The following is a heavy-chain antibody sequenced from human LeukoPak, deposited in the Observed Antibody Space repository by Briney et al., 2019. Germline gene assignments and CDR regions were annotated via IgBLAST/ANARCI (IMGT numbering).Heavy chain of an antibody. Sequence: ASVKVSCKASGYPFTSYYIHWVRQAPGQGLEWMGIINPSGGSTNYAQKFQGRVTMTRDRSTSTLYMELSSLRPEDTALYYCATIEYWGQGTLVTVSS. J-gene: IGHJ4*02. CDR2: INPSGGST. CDR1: GYPFTSYY. V-gene: IGHV1-46*01. CDR3: ATIEY.